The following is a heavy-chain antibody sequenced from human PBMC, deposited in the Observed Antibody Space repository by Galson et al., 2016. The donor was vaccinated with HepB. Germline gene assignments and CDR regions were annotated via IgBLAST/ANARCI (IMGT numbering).Heavy chain of an antibody. J-gene: IGHJ3*02. Sequence: LSLTCTVSGDSINDYYWSWIRQPPGKGLQWIGYMYYSGSTNYNPSLKSRVTISGDTSKNHFSLKLSSVTAADTAVYYCARGKRAFEIWGQGTMVTVSS. CDR3: ARGKRAFEI. D-gene: IGHD4-23*01. CDR2: MYYSGST. V-gene: IGHV4-59*01. CDR1: GDSINDYY.